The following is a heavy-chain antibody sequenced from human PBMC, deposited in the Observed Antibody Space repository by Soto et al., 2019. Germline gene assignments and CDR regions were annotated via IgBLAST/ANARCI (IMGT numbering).Heavy chain of an antibody. CDR1: GYTFTSYY. Sequence: SVKVSCKASGYTFTSYYMHWVRQAPGQGLEWMGIINPSGGSTSYAQKFQGRVTMTRDTSTSTVYMELSSLRSEDTAVYYCARDLGQKWLSRGMDVWGQGTTVTVSS. CDR3: ARDLGQKWLSRGMDV. CDR2: INPSGGST. J-gene: IGHJ6*02. V-gene: IGHV1-46*01. D-gene: IGHD3-22*01.